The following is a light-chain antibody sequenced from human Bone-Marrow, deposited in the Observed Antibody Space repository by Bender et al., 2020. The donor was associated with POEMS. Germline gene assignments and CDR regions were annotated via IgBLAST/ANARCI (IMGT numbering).Light chain of an antibody. J-gene: IGLJ3*02. CDR3: CSYADNSVWV. V-gene: IGLV2-23*02. CDR1: SSDIGIYNL. Sequence: QSALTQPASVSGSPGQSITISCTGTSSDIGIYNLVSWYQQLPGKAPKLLIYDVTRRPSGVSNRFSGSKSGNTASLTISGLQADDEAEYYCCSYADNSVWVFGGGTKLTVL. CDR2: DVT.